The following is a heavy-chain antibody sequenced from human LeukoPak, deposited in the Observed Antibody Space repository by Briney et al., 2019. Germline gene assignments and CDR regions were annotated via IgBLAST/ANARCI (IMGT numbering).Heavy chain of an antibody. CDR3: TRHSLEMATRYYYYYMDV. J-gene: IGHJ6*03. D-gene: IGHD5-24*01. V-gene: IGHV3-74*01. CDR2: INSDGSST. CDR1: GFTFSSYW. Sequence: PGGSLRLSCAASGFTFSSYWMHWVRQAPGKGLVWVSRINSDGSSTSYADSVKGRFTISRDNAKNTLYLQMNSLRAEDTAVYYCTRHSLEMATRYYYYYMDVWGKGTTVTVSS.